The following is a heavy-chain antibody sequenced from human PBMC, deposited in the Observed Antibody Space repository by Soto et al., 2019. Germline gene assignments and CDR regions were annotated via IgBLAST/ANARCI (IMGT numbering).Heavy chain of an antibody. V-gene: IGHV3-74*01. D-gene: IGHD6-6*01. CDR2: ISTDGSST. CDR1: GFTFGSYW. CDR3: VSDLLYSSSSGSNC. Sequence: GGSLRLSCAASGFTFGSYWLHWARQAPGKGLVWVSRISTDGSSTGYADSVKGRFTISRDNAKNTLYLQMNSLRAEDTAMYYCVSDLLYSSSSGSNCWGQGTLVTVSS. J-gene: IGHJ4*02.